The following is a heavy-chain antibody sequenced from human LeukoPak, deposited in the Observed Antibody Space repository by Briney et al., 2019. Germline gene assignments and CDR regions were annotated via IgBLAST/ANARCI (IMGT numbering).Heavy chain of an antibody. CDR1: GGSISSGSYY. V-gene: IGHV4-61*02. Sequence: SETLSLTCTVSGGSISSGSYYWSWIRQPAGKGLEWIGRIYTSGSTNYNPSLKSRVTISVDKSKNQFSLKLSSVTAADTAVYYCAASLSMVRYYFDYWGQGTLVTVSS. CDR3: AASLSMVRYYFDY. CDR2: IYTSGST. D-gene: IGHD3-10*01. J-gene: IGHJ4*02.